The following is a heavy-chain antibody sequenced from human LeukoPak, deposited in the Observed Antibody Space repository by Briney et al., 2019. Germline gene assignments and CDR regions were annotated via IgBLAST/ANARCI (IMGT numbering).Heavy chain of an antibody. V-gene: IGHV3-49*04. J-gene: IGHJ5*02. CDR2: IRSKSYGGTT. CDR3: TRDVPSNYDFWSGSWFDP. D-gene: IGHD3-3*01. Sequence: SGGSLRLSCTASGFTFGDYGMSWVRQAPGKGLEWVAFIRSKSYGGTTEYAASVKGGFTISRDDSKSIAYLQMNSLKTEDTAVYYCTRDVPSNYDFWSGSWFDPWGQGTLVTVSS. CDR1: GFTFGDYG.